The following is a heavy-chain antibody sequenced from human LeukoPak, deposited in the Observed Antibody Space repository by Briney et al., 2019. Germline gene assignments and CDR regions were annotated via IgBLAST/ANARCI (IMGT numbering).Heavy chain of an antibody. J-gene: IGHJ4*02. V-gene: IGHV4-59*01. CDR3: TRGGSNFDY. D-gene: IGHD3-10*01. CDR1: GGSISSYY. CDR2: IYYSGST. Sequence: KSSETLSLTCTVSGGSISSYYWSWVRQPPEKGLEWIGYIYYSGSTNCNPSLKSRVTISVDTSKNQFSLQLTSVTAADTAVYFCTRGGSNFDYWGKGTLVTVSS.